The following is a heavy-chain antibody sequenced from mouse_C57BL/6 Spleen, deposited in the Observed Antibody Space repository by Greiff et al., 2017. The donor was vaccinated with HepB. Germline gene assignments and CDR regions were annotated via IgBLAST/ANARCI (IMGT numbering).Heavy chain of an antibody. Sequence: VQLQQSGAELARPGASVKMSCKASGYTFTSYTMHWVKQRPGQGLEWIGYINPSSGYTKYNQKFKDKATLTADKSSSTAYMQLSSLTSEDSAVYYCARSVDYSILFAYWGQGTLVTVSA. D-gene: IGHD2-5*01. CDR1: GYTFTSYT. CDR2: INPSSGYT. CDR3: ARSVDYSILFAY. V-gene: IGHV1-4*01. J-gene: IGHJ3*01.